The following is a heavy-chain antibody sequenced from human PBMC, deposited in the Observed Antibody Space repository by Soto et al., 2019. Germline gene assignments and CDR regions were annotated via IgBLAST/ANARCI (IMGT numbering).Heavy chain of an antibody. Sequence: QVQLQESGPGLVKPSDTLSLTSAVSGYSISSSNWWGWIRQPPGKGLEWIGYIYYSGTTYYNPSLKSRVNMSVDTSKNQFSLKLTSVTAVDTAVYYCARREIQGPIDYWGQGTLVTVSS. V-gene: IGHV4-28*01. J-gene: IGHJ4*02. D-gene: IGHD1-26*01. CDR3: ARREIQGPIDY. CDR2: IYYSGTT. CDR1: GYSISSSNW.